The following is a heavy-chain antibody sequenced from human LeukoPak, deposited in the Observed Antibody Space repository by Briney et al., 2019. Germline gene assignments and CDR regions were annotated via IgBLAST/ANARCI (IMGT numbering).Heavy chain of an antibody. J-gene: IGHJ4*02. CDR2: INPNSGGT. Sequence: GASVKVSCKASGYTFTGYYMHWVRQAPGQGLEWMGWINPNSGGTNYVQKFQGRVTMTRDTSISTAYMEVSRLRSDDTAVYYCARADGSAWPTGEFDYWGQGTLVTVSS. CDR3: ARADGSAWPTGEFDY. CDR1: GYTFTGYY. D-gene: IGHD6-19*01. V-gene: IGHV1-2*02.